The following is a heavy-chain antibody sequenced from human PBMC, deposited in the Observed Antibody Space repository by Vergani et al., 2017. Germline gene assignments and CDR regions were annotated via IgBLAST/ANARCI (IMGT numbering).Heavy chain of an antibody. D-gene: IGHD2-2*01. CDR2: IRNKANNYAT. J-gene: IGHJ3*02. CDR3: TRMGYCSRTSCLEAFDI. Sequence: EVQLVESGGGLVQPGGSVKVSCAASGITFSGSAMHWVRQSSGKGLEWVGRIRNKANNYATAYAASVKGRFTIPRDDAKNTTYLQMNSLKTEDTAVYYCTRMGYCSRTSCLEAFDIWGQGTMVTVSS. CDR1: GITFSGSA. V-gene: IGHV3-73*02.